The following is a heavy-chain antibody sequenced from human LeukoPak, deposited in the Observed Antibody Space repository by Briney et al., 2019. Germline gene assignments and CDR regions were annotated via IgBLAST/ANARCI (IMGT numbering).Heavy chain of an antibody. D-gene: IGHD3-3*01. Sequence: GGSLRLSCAASGFTVSDNYMSWVRQAPGKGLEWVSHIYSGGTTDYAGSVKGRFTISRDISNNTLSLQMSSLRAEDTAVYYCAGGTNFWSGYSFDSWGQGTLVTVSS. CDR3: AGGTNFWSGYSFDS. V-gene: IGHV3-53*01. CDR1: GFTVSDNY. J-gene: IGHJ4*02. CDR2: IYSGGTT.